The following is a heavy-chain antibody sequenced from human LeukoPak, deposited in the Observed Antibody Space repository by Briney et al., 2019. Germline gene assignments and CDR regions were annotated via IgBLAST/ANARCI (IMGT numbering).Heavy chain of an antibody. CDR2: IYYSGST. V-gene: IGHV4-34*01. D-gene: IGHD2-2*02. J-gene: IGHJ3*02. CDR3: ARDQLPAIGGFDI. CDR1: GGSFSGYY. Sequence: SETLSLTCAVYGGSFSGYYWSWIRQPPGKGLEWIGSIYYSGSTYYNPSLKSRVTISVDRSKNQFSLKLSSVTAADTAVYYCARDQLPAIGGFDIWGQGTMVTVSS.